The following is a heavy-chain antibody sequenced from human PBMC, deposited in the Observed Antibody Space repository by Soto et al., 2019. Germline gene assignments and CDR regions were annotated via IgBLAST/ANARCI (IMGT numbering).Heavy chain of an antibody. J-gene: IGHJ4*02. V-gene: IGHV1-69*13. CDR1: GGTFSSYA. CDR3: ARDREDDSSGYYYGPFDY. CDR2: IIPIFGTA. Sequence: APVKVSCKASGGTFSSYAISWVRQAPGQGLEWMGGIIPIFGTANYAQKFQGRVTITADESTSTAYMELSSLRSEDTAVYYCARDREDDSSGYYYGPFDYWGQGTLVPVSS. D-gene: IGHD3-22*01.